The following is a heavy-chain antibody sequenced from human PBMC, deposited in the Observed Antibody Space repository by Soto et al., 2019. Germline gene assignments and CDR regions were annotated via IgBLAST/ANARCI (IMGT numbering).Heavy chain of an antibody. CDR1: GFTFSSYG. D-gene: IGHD3-22*01. CDR2: IWYDGSNK. V-gene: IGHV3-33*01. Sequence: GGSLRLSCAASGFTFSSYGMHWVRQAPGKGLEWVAVIWYDGSNKYYADSVKGRFTISRDNSKNTLYLQMNSLRAEDTAVYYCARAQTYYYDSSGYSWFDPWGQGTLVTVSS. J-gene: IGHJ5*02. CDR3: ARAQTYYYDSSGYSWFDP.